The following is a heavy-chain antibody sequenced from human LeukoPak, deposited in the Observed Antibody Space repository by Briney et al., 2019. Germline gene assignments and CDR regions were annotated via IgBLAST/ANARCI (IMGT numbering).Heavy chain of an antibody. CDR2: IVASGGST. Sequence: GGSLRLSFAASGFSISNSAMSWVRQAPGKGLEWVSLIVASGGSTFYADSVKGRFTISRDSSKNTMYLQMNRLRAEDMAVYYCAKGAYDYIEMGYFDYWGQGTLVTVSS. CDR1: GFSISNSA. V-gene: IGHV3-23*01. CDR3: AKGAYDYIEMGYFDY. D-gene: IGHD5-12*01. J-gene: IGHJ4*02.